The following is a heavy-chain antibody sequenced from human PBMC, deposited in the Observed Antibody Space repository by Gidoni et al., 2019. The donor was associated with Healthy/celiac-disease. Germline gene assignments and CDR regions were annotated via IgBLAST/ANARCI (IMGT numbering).Heavy chain of an antibody. D-gene: IGHD1-26*01. Sequence: QVQLQESGPGLVKPSETLSLTCTVSGGSISSYYWSWIRQPPRKGLEWIGYIYYSGSTNYNPSLKSRVTISVDTSKNQFSLKLSSVTAADTAVYYCARDRGGSWGFDPWGQGTLVTVSS. V-gene: IGHV4-59*01. CDR1: GGSISSYY. J-gene: IGHJ5*02. CDR2: IYYSGST. CDR3: ARDRGGSWGFDP.